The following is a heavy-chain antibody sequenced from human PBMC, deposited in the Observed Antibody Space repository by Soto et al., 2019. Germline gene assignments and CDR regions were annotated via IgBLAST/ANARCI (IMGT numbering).Heavy chain of an antibody. CDR2: IRDGGEST. J-gene: IGHJ3*02. CDR1: GFIFGNYM. D-gene: IGHD2-15*01. Sequence: EVQLLESGGGLVQPGESLRLSCAFSGFIFGNYMMTWVRQAPGKGLEWVSTIRDGGESTYYADSVKGRFTISRDNSKNTLDIQMDSLGVEDAAVYCCAPHVHGSGGSGHYAAFDIRGQGTMLTVSS. CDR3: APHVHGSGGSGHYAAFDI. V-gene: IGHV3-23*01.